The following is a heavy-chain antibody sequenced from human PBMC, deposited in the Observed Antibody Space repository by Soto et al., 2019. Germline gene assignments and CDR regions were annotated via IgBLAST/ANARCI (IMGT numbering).Heavy chain of an antibody. CDR1: GGSISSYY. CDR3: ARVWGGAFDI. D-gene: IGHD3-10*01. J-gene: IGHJ3*02. CDR2: IYYSGST. Sequence: SETLSLTCTVSGGSISSYYWSWIRQPPGKGLEWIGYIYYSGSTNYNPSLKSRVTISVDTSKNQFSLKLSSVTAADTAVYYCARVWGGAFDIWGQGTMVTVSS. V-gene: IGHV4-59*01.